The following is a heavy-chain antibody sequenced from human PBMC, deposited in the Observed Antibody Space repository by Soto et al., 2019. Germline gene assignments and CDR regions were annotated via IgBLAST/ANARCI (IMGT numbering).Heavy chain of an antibody. CDR3: ARANVPRLYCRGGSCPNWFDP. J-gene: IGHJ5*02. Sequence: SETLSLTCTVSGGSISSGCDYRSWIRQHPGKGLDWIGYIYYSGITYYNPSLKSRVTISVDTSKNQFSLKLSSVTAADKAVYYCARANVPRLYCRGGSCPNWFDPWGQGTLVTVSS. V-gene: IGHV4-31*02. CDR1: GGSISSGCDY. CDR2: IYYSGIT. D-gene: IGHD2-15*01.